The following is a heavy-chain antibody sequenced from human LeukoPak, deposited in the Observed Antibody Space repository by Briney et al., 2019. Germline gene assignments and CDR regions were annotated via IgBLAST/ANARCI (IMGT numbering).Heavy chain of an antibody. CDR3: ARAFNYYDSSGGDY. V-gene: IGHV1-18*01. Sequence: ASVKVSCKASGYSFISYGISWVRQAPGQGLEWLGWINPYIGNTNYAQKLQGRVTVTTDKSTSTAYMELRSLRSDDTAVYYCARAFNYYDSSGGDYWGQGTLVTVSS. CDR1: GYSFISYG. J-gene: IGHJ4*02. D-gene: IGHD3-22*01. CDR2: INPYIGNT.